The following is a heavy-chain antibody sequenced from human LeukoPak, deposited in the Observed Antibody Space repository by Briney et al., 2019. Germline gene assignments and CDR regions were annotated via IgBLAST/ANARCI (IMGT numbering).Heavy chain of an antibody. V-gene: IGHV4-61*02. CDR1: GGSISSGSYY. CDR3: ARRVGRYAFDI. D-gene: IGHD1-26*01. J-gene: IGHJ3*02. Sequence: SETLSLTCTVSGGSISSGSYYWSWIRQPAGKGLEWIGRIYTSGSTNYNPSLKSRVTISVDTSKNQFSLKLRSVTAADTAVYYCARRVGRYAFDIWGQGTMVTVSS. CDR2: IYTSGST.